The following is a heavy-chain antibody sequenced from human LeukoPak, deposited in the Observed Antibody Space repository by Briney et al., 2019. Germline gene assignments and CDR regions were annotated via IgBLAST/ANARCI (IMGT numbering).Heavy chain of an antibody. CDR2: IYSGGST. J-gene: IGHJ4*02. V-gene: IGHV3-66*01. CDR1: EFTVSSNY. Sequence: GGSLRLSCAASEFTVSSNYMNWVRQAPGKALEWVSVIYSGGSTYYADSVKGRFTISRDNSKNTLYLQMNSLRAEDTAVYYCAGGARRQQPFDYWGQGTLVTVSS. CDR3: AGGARRQQPFDY. D-gene: IGHD6-13*01.